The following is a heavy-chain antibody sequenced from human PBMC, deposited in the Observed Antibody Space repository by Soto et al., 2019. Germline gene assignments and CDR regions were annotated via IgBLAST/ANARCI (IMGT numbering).Heavy chain of an antibody. CDR1: VFTFSSYD. Sequence: GGSLRLSCVSSVFTFSSYDLHWVRQAPGKGLEWVSGIGSAGDTYYADSVNGRFTISRESAKKSLSLHMNNLRAGDTAVYYCARGGTVIGAFDFWGQGTVVTVSS. CDR3: ARGGTVIGAFDF. D-gene: IGHD2-21*01. V-gene: IGHV3-13*01. J-gene: IGHJ3*01. CDR2: IGSAGDT.